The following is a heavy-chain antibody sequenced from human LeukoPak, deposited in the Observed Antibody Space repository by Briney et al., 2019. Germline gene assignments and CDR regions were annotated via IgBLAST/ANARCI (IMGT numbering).Heavy chain of an antibody. J-gene: IGHJ2*01. V-gene: IGHV3-20*04. D-gene: IGHD7-27*01. CDR2: INWNGGST. Sequence: GGSLRLSCAASGFTFDDYGMSWVRQAPGKGLEWVSGINWNGGSTGYADSVKGRFTISRDNSKNTLYLQMNSLRAEDTAVYYCARSPRQQLGIRPRLYWYFDLWGRGTLVTVSS. CDR1: GFTFDDYG. CDR3: ARSPRQQLGIRPRLYWYFDL.